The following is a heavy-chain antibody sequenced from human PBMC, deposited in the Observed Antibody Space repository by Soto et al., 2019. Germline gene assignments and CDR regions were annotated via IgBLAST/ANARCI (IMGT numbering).Heavy chain of an antibody. J-gene: IGHJ4*02. Sequence: QVQLVESGGGVVQPGRSLRLSCAASGFTFSNHGMHWVRQAPGKGLEWVAVIWYDGSDKYYADSVKGRFTISRENSKNALDLQMNSLRDEDTAVYYCARDKGKVHFYYWGQGTLVTVSS. D-gene: IGHD3-10*01. CDR2: IWYDGSDK. CDR3: ARDKGKVHFYY. CDR1: GFTFSNHG. V-gene: IGHV3-33*01.